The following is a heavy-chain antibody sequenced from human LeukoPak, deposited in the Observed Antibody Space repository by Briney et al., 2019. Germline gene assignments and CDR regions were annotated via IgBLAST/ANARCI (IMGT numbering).Heavy chain of an antibody. CDR1: GFTFSSYS. V-gene: IGHV3-21*01. Sequence: GGSLRLSCAASGFTFSSYSMNWVRQAPGKGLEWVSSISSSSSYIYYADSVKGRFTISRDNAKNSLYLQMNSLRAEDTAVYYCARDGSGRLPDGGMDVWGKGTTVTVSS. D-gene: IGHD3-10*01. CDR2: ISSSSSYI. CDR3: ARDGSGRLPDGGMDV. J-gene: IGHJ6*04.